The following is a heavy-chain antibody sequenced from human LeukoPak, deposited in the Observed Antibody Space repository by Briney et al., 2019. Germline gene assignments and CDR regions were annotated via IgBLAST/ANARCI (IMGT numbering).Heavy chain of an antibody. Sequence: SETLSLTRTVSGGSISSYYWSWVRQPPGKGLEWIGYIYYSGSTNYNPSLTSRVTISVDTSKNQFSLKLSSVTAADTAVYYRARHANYYGSGSYYKWGQGTLVTVSS. CDR2: IYYSGST. V-gene: IGHV4-59*08. CDR1: GGSISSYY. D-gene: IGHD3-10*01. J-gene: IGHJ4*02. CDR3: ARHANYYGSGSYYK.